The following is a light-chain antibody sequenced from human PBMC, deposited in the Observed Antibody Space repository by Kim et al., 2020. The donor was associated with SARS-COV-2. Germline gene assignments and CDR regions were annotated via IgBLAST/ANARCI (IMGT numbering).Light chain of an antibody. CDR2: VTS. CDR1: QGIRTY. CDR3: QQYIGAPRT. J-gene: IGKJ1*01. Sequence: APVGDRVTITVRASQGIRTYLAWYQQKPGKVPKLLFYVTSTLRSGGPSRFSGGGAGAEFTLSLSSLRPEDVATYYCQQYIGAPRTFGAGTKVGIK. V-gene: IGKV1-27*01.